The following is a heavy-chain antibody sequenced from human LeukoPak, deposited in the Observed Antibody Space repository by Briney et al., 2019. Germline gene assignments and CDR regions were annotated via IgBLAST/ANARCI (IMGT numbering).Heavy chain of an antibody. D-gene: IGHD5-12*01. J-gene: IGHJ6*03. CDR1: GGSISSYY. Sequence: SETLSLTCTVSGGSISSYYWSWIRQPAGKGLERIGRIYTSGSTNYNPSLKSRVTMSVDTSKNQFSLKLSSVTAADTAVYYCARGGYSGYDFAFYYYYYMDVWGKGTTVTVSS. CDR2: IYTSGST. V-gene: IGHV4-4*07. CDR3: ARGGYSGYDFAFYYYYYMDV.